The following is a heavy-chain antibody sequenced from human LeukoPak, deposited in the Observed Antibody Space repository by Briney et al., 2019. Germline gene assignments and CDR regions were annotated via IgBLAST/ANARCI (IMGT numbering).Heavy chain of an antibody. V-gene: IGHV4-38-2*02. CDR1: GYSISSGYY. D-gene: IGHD2-2*01. CDR3: ARYCSSTSCYRTFDY. Sequence: SETLSLTCTVSGYSISSGYYWGWIRQPPGKGLEWIGSIYHSGSTYCNPSLKSRVTISVDTSKNQFSLKLSSVTAADTAVYYRARYCSSTSCYRTFDYWGQGTLVTVSS. CDR2: IYHSGST. J-gene: IGHJ4*02.